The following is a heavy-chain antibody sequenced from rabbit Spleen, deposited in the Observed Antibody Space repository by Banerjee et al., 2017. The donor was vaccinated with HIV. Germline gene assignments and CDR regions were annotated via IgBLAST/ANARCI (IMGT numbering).Heavy chain of an antibody. CDR2: IYTGDGDT. J-gene: IGHJ4*01. D-gene: IGHD7-1*01. Sequence: QSLEESGGDLVKPGASLTLTCTASGLDFNNNYWICWVRQAPGKRPEWIACIYTGDGDTTSASWAKGRFTISKTSSTTVTLQMTSLTVSDTATYFCARDLIAVTGWNVTLWGPVTRVPVS. CDR3: ARDLIAVTGWNVTL. V-gene: IGHV1S40*01. CDR1: GLDFNNNYW.